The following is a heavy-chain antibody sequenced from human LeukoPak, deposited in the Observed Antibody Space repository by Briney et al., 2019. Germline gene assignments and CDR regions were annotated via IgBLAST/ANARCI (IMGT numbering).Heavy chain of an antibody. J-gene: IGHJ4*02. CDR3: ARGGSIAAAGTEY. CDR1: GFTFSSYS. V-gene: IGHV3-21*01. CDR2: ISSSSSYI. D-gene: IGHD6-13*01. Sequence: SGGPLRLSCAASGFTFSSYSMNWVRQAPGKGLEWVSSISSSSSYIYYADSVKGRFTISRDNAKNSLYLQMNSLRAEDTAVYYCARGGSIAAAGTEYWGQGTLVTVSS.